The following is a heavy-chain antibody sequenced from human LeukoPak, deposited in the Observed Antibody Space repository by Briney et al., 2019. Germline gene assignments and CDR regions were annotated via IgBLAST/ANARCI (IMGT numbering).Heavy chain of an antibody. V-gene: IGHV1-69*13. CDR2: IIPIFGTA. CDR1: GGTFSSYA. CDR3: ARGAHVLRFLEWLSSYGMDV. J-gene: IGHJ6*02. D-gene: IGHD3-3*01. Sequence: ASVKVSCKASGGTFSSYAISWVRQAPGQGLEWMGGIIPIFGTANYAQKFQGRVTITADESTSTAYMELSSLRSEDTAVYYCARGAHVLRFLEWLSSYGMDVWGQGTTVTVSS.